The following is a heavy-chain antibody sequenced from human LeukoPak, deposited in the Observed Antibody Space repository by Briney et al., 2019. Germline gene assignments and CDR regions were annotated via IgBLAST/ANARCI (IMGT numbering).Heavy chain of an antibody. Sequence: GGSLRLSCAASEFTFSNYAMNWVRQAPGKGLECVSGISGGGGSTYYADSVKGRFTISRDNSKNTLYLQMDSLRAEDTALYHCAKGSGINHYHWIDPWGQGTLVTVSS. CDR1: EFTFSNYA. J-gene: IGHJ5*02. D-gene: IGHD1-14*01. CDR2: ISGGGGST. V-gene: IGHV3-23*01. CDR3: AKGSGINHYHWIDP.